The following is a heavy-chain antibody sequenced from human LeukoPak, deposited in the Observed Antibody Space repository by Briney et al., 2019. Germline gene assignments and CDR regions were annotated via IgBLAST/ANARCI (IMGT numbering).Heavy chain of an antibody. Sequence: PGGSLRLSCAASGVTFSNYAMHWVRQAPGKGLEGVAIVSHDGRNQYYAESVKGRFTISRDSSKNTVSLQMNSLRAGDSALYYCGRDPSARVTIDFWGQGTLVTVSS. CDR3: GRDPSARVTIDF. D-gene: IGHD5-24*01. V-gene: IGHV3-30*04. J-gene: IGHJ4*02. CDR1: GVTFSNYA. CDR2: VSHDGRNQ.